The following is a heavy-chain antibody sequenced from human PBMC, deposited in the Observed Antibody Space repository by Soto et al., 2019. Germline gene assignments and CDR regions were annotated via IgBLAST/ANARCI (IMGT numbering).Heavy chain of an antibody. CDR3: AHRQVGVASSGWYQGAFDI. Sequence: QITLKESGPTLVKPTQTLTLTCTFSGFSLSTSGVGVGWIRQPPGKALEWLALIYWDDDKRYSPSLKTKLTIAKDTSKIQLVLTMTNMDPVDTATYYCAHRQVGVASSGWYQGAFDIWGQGTMVTVSS. CDR1: GFSLSTSGVG. V-gene: IGHV2-5*02. CDR2: IYWDDDK. D-gene: IGHD6-19*01. J-gene: IGHJ3*02.